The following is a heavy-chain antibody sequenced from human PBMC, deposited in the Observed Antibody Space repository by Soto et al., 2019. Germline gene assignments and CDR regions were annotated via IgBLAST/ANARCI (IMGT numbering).Heavy chain of an antibody. J-gene: IGHJ4*02. D-gene: IGHD6-19*01. V-gene: IGHV3-49*03. Sequence: EVQLVESGGGLVQPGRSLRLSCTASGFTFGDYAMSWFRQAPGKGLEWVGFIRSKAYGGTTEYAASVKGRFTISRADSKSIAYLQMHSQKTGDTAVYYCNREISGWYGVHYWGQGTLVSVSS. CDR3: NREISGWYGVHY. CDR2: IRSKAYGGTT. CDR1: GFTFGDYA.